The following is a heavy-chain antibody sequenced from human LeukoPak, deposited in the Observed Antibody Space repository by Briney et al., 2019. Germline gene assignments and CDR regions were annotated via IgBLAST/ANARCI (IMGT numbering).Heavy chain of an antibody. CDR2: IWYDGSNK. V-gene: IGHV3-33*01. CDR1: GFTFSSYG. CDR3: ARAESTWYSGLDY. Sequence: GRSLRLSCAASGFTFSSYGMHWVRQAPGKGLEWVAVIWYDGSNKYYADSVKGRFTISRDNSKNTLYLQMNSLRAEDTAVYYCARAESTWYSGLDYWGQGNMDTVSS. D-gene: IGHD6-13*01. J-gene: IGHJ4*02.